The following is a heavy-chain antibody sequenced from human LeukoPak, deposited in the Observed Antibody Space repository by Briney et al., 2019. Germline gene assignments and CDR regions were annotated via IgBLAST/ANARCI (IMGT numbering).Heavy chain of an antibody. CDR3: ARDLAVAARLEFDY. V-gene: IGHV3-21*01. CDR1: GFTLSSDS. CDR2: LSSSSSYI. D-gene: IGHD6-6*01. J-gene: IGHJ4*02. Sequence: GGCLRLSRAAPGFTLSSDSMSWVRQAPGEGLGWGSSLSSSSSYIYYADSVKGRFTIYRDNDKNSLYLQMNSLRAEDTAVYYCARDLAVAARLEFDYWGQGTLVTVSS.